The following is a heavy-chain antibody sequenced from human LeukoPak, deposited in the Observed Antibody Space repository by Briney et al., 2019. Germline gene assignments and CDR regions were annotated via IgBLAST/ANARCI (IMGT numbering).Heavy chain of an antibody. D-gene: IGHD6-19*01. CDR3: AKRYSSGWGDAFDI. J-gene: IGHJ3*02. CDR1: GFTFNSYA. V-gene: IGHV3-23*01. Sequence: GGTLRLSCAASGFTFNSYAMNWVRQAPGKGLEWVSAISGSGGSTSYTDSVKGRFTISRDNSKNTLYLQMNSLRAEDTAVYYCAKRYSSGWGDAFDIWGQGTMVTVSS. CDR2: ISGSGGST.